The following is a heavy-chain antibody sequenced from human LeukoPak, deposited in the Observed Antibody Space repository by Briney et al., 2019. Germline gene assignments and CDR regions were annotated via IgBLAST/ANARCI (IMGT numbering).Heavy chain of an antibody. CDR1: GYSISSGYY. J-gene: IGHJ4*02. Sequence: SETLSLTCAVSGYSISSGYYLGWIRQPPGKGLEWIGSIYHSGSTYYNPSLKSRVTISVDTSKNQFSLKLSSVTAADTAVYYCARESGPYLGYGDYVDYWGQGTLVTVSS. CDR3: ARESGPYLGYGDYVDY. CDR2: IYHSGST. V-gene: IGHV4-38-2*02. D-gene: IGHD4-17*01.